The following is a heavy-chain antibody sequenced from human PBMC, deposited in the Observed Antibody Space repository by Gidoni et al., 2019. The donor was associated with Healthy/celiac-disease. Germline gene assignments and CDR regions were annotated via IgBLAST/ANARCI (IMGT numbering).Heavy chain of an antibody. J-gene: IGHJ4*02. CDR3: ANGRGDCGGGSCYSGY. CDR2: ISGSGGST. V-gene: IGHV3-23*01. Sequence: EVQLLASGGGLVQPGGSLRLSCAASGFTFRSYARSWVRQAPGKGLDWVSAISGSGGSTSSADSVKGRFTISRDNSKNTLYLQMNSRRAEDTAVYYCANGRGDCGGGSCYSGYWGQGTLVTVSS. D-gene: IGHD2-15*01. CDR1: GFTFRSYA.